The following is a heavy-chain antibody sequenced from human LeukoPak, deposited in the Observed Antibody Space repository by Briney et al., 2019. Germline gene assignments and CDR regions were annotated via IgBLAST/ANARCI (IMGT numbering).Heavy chain of an antibody. V-gene: IGHV1-8*01. CDR2: MNPNSGST. D-gene: IGHD3-9*01. Sequence: ASVKVSCKASGYTFTSYDINWVRQATGQGLEWMGWMNPNSGSTGYAQKFQGRVAMTRNTSISTAYMELSSLRSEDTAVYYCALRRQTGWDYWGQGTLVTVSS. J-gene: IGHJ4*02. CDR3: ALRRQTGWDY. CDR1: GYTFTSYD.